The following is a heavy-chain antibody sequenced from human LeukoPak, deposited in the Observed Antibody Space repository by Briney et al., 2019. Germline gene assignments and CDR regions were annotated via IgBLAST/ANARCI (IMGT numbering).Heavy chain of an antibody. D-gene: IGHD6-19*01. CDR1: GFTFDDYA. Sequence: GRSLRLSCAASGFTFDDYAMHWVRQAPGKGLEWVSGISWNSGSIGYADSVKGRFTISRDNAKNSLYLQMNSLRAEDTALYYCAKDTIAVAGKEGGFDYWGQGTLVTVSS. CDR3: AKDTIAVAGKEGGFDY. J-gene: IGHJ4*02. CDR2: ISWNSGSI. V-gene: IGHV3-9*01.